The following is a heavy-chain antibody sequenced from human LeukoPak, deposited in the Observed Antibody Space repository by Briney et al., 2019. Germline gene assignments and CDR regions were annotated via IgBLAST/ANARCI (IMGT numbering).Heavy chain of an antibody. J-gene: IGHJ5*02. CDR3: TTDPNPGYYDFWSGYSNWFDP. CDR2: IKSKTDGGTT. D-gene: IGHD3-3*01. V-gene: IGHV3-15*01. CDR1: GFTFSNAW. Sequence: GGSLRLSCAASGFTFSNAWMSRVRQAPGKGLEWVGRIKSKTDGGTTDYAAPVKGRFTISRDDSKNTLYLQMNSLKTEDTAVYYCTTDPNPGYYDFWSGYSNWFDPWGQGTLVTVSS.